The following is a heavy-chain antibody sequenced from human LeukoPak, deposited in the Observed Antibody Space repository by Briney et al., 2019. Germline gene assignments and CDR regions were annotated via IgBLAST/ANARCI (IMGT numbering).Heavy chain of an antibody. D-gene: IGHD5-24*01. V-gene: IGHV3-7*03. J-gene: IGHJ6*02. CDR1: GFTFSSYW. Sequence: PGGSLRLSCAASGFTFSSYWMNWARQAPGKGLEWVASINHNGNVNYYVDSVKGRFTISRDNAKNSLYLQMSNLRAEDTAVYYCAREREMATITAYYYYYGMDVWGQGTTVTVSS. CDR2: INHNGNVN. CDR3: AREREMATITAYYYYYGMDV.